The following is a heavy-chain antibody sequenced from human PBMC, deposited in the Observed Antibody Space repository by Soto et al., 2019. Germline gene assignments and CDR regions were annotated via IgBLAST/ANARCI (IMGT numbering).Heavy chain of an antibody. CDR2: ISAYNGNT. CDR1: GYTFTSYG. J-gene: IGHJ6*02. CDR3: ARVAPFGGVIVPYYYYGMDV. D-gene: IGHD3-16*02. Sequence: ASVKVSCKASGYTFTSYGISWVRQAPGQGLEWMGWISAYNGNTNYAQKLQGRVTMTTDTSTSTAYMELRSLRSDDTAVYYCARVAPFGGVIVPYYYYGMDVWGQGTTVTVSS. V-gene: IGHV1-18*01.